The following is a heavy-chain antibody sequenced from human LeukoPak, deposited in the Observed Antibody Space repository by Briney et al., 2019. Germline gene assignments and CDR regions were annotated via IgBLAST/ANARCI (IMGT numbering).Heavy chain of an antibody. D-gene: IGHD2-2*01. CDR2: IYYSGST. V-gene: IGHV4-39*01. Sequence: SETLSLTCTVSGGSISSSSYYWGWIRQPPGKGLEWIGSIYYSGSTYYNPSLKSRVTISVDTSKNQFSLKLSSVTAADTAVYYCARFWGVVPAAPRAFDIWGQGTMVTVSS. J-gene: IGHJ3*02. CDR3: ARFWGVVPAAPRAFDI. CDR1: GGSISSSSYY.